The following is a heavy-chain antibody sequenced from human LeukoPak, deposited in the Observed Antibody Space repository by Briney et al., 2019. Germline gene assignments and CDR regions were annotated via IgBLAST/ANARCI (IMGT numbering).Heavy chain of an antibody. J-gene: IGHJ4*02. V-gene: IGHV4-61*02. D-gene: IGHD2-2*01. Sequence: PSQTLSLSCTVSGASIRSGPYYWSWIRQPAGKGLEWIGRISTSGDTDYHPSLKGRVTISVDSSKNQFSLNLSSVTAADTAVYCCARDLDSTENFDFWGQGTLVIVSS. CDR3: ARDLDSTENFDF. CDR2: ISTSGDT. CDR1: GASIRSGPYY.